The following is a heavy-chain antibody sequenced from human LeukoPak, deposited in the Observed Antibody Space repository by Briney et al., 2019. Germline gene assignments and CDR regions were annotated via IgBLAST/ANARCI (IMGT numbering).Heavy chain of an antibody. Sequence: GGSLRLSCAASGFTFSSYSMNWVRQAPGKGLEWVSSISSSSSYIYYADSVKGRFTISRDNAKNSLYLQLNSLRAEDTAVYYCARGAPYCSPTSCIGLDYWGQGTLVAVSS. V-gene: IGHV3-21*01. CDR2: ISSSSSYI. CDR3: ARGAPYCSPTSCIGLDY. D-gene: IGHD2-2*01. J-gene: IGHJ4*02. CDR1: GFTFSSYS.